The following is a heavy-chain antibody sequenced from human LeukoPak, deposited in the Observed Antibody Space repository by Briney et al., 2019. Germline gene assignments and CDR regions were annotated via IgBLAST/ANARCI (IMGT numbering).Heavy chain of an antibody. CDR1: GFTFTNYG. CDR2: INHSGST. J-gene: IGHJ4*02. D-gene: IGHD2-15*01. CDR3: ARCSGGSCYLPDY. Sequence: GSLRLSCAASGFTFTNYGMSWIRQPPGKGLEWIGEINHSGSTNYNPSLKSRVTISVDTSKNRFSLKLSSVTAADTAVYYCARCSGGSCYLPDYWGQGTLVTVSS. V-gene: IGHV4-34*01.